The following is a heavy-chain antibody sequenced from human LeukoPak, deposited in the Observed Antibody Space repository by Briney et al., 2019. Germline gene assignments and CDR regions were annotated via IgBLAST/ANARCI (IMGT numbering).Heavy chain of an antibody. CDR2: IYHSGST. CDR1: GGSISSSNW. V-gene: IGHV4-4*02. Sequence: PSETLSLTCAVSGGSISSSNWWSWVRQPPGKGLEWIGEIYHSGSTNYNPSLKSRVTISVDKSKNQFSLKLSSVTAADTAVYYCATTEKNRYYINLWGPGTTVIVSS. J-gene: IGHJ6*01. CDR3: ATTEKNRYYINL. D-gene: IGHD2-21*01.